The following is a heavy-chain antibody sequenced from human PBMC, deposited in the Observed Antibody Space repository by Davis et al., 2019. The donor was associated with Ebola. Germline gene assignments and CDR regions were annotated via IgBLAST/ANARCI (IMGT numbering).Heavy chain of an antibody. CDR3: AKGWQSDYLDY. CDR2: ISYDGRSK. Sequence: PGGSLRLSCAASGFTFSTYDMHWVRQAPGKGLEWVAMISYDGRSKYYADSVKGRFTISRDNSKNTVFLQMNSLRADDTAMYYCAKGWQSDYLDYWGQGTLVTVSS. D-gene: IGHD2-15*01. J-gene: IGHJ4*02. V-gene: IGHV3-30*18. CDR1: GFTFSTYD.